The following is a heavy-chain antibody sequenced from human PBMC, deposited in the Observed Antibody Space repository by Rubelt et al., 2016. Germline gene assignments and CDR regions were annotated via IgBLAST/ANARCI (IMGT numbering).Heavy chain of an antibody. Sequence: STYYNPSLKSRVTISVDTSKNQFSLKLSSVTAADTAVYYCALGYSSGWHSYQFDYWGQGTLVTVSS. D-gene: IGHD6-19*01. CDR2: ST. CDR3: ALGYSSGWHSYQFDY. V-gene: IGHV4-39*01. J-gene: IGHJ4*02.